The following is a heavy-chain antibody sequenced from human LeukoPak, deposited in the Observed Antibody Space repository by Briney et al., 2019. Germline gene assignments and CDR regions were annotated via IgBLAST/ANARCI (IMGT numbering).Heavy chain of an antibody. CDR2: IYTTGNT. J-gene: IGHJ6*03. D-gene: IGHD4-17*01. CDR1: GGSVISGSCY. V-gene: IGHV4-61*09. CDR3: ARDSQDYADDLVYYYYYMDV. Sequence: PSETLSLTCTVSGGSVISGSCYWSWIRQPAGKGLEWIGHIYTTGNTNYNPSLKSRVTISIDTSKNQFSLKMSSVTAADSAMYFCARDSQDYADDLVYYYYYMDVWGKGTTVTVSS.